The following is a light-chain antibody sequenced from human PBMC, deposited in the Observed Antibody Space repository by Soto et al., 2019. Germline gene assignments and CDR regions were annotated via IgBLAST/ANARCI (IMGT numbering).Light chain of an antibody. J-gene: IGKJ3*01. V-gene: IGKV3-20*01. CDR3: QQYGSSQFT. CDR1: QSVNSNY. Sequence: EIVLMQSPGTLSLSPGEGATLSCRARQSVNSNYLAWYQQKPGQAPTVLIFDTSRRATGVQDRFSGSGSGTEFTLTISRLEPDDFAVYYCQQYGSSQFTFGPGTKVNIK. CDR2: DTS.